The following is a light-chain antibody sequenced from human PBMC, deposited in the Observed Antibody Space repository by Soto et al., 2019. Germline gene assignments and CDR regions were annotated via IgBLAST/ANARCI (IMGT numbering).Light chain of an antibody. Sequence: EIVLTQSPGTLSLSPGERATLPCRAIQSVSSSYLAWYQQKPGQAPRLLIYGASSRATGIPDRFSGSGSGTDFTLTISRLEPEDFAVYYCQQYGSSPSWTFGQGTKVDIK. V-gene: IGKV3-20*01. CDR3: QQYGSSPSWT. CDR2: GAS. CDR1: QSVSSSY. J-gene: IGKJ1*01.